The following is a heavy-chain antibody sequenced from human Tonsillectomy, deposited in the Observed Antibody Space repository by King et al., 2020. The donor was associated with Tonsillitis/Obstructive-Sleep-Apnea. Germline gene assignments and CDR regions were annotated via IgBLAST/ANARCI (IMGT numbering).Heavy chain of an antibody. CDR3: ARDEIFGVVTPFDP. V-gene: IGHV1-18*01. Sequence: VQLVQSGAEVKKPGASVKVSCKASGYTFTSYGISWVRQAPGQGLEWMGWISAYNGNTNSAQKPQGRVPMTTDTSTSTASMEMRSLRSDDTAVYYCARDEIFGVVTPFDPWGRGTLVTVSS. CDR2: ISAYNGNT. D-gene: IGHD3-3*01. J-gene: IGHJ5*02. CDR1: GYTFTSYG.